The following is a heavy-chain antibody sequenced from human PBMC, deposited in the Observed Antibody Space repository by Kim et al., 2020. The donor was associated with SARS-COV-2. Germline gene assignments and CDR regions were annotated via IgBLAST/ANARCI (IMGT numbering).Heavy chain of an antibody. J-gene: IGHJ4*02. CDR1: GFTFDDYA. Sequence: GGSLRLSCAVSGFTFDDYAMHWVRQAPGKGLEWVSGISWNSGSIGYADSVKGRFTISRDNAKNSLYLQMNSLRAEDTALYYCAKEVGEYYFDYWGQGTL. V-gene: IGHV3-9*01. CDR3: AKEVGEYYFDY. D-gene: IGHD3-10*01. CDR2: ISWNSGSI.